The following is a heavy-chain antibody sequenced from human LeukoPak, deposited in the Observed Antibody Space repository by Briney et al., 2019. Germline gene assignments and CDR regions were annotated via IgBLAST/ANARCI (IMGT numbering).Heavy chain of an antibody. V-gene: IGHV4-59*08. D-gene: IGHD3-22*01. Sequence: SETLSLTWTVAGGSISSYYWSWIRQPPGKGLEWIGYIYYSGSTNYNPSLKSRVTISVDTSKNQFSLKLSSVTAADTAVYYCARHGGSGYYWYWFDPWGQGTLVTVSS. CDR2: IYYSGST. CDR1: GGSISSYY. J-gene: IGHJ5*02. CDR3: ARHGGSGYYWYWFDP.